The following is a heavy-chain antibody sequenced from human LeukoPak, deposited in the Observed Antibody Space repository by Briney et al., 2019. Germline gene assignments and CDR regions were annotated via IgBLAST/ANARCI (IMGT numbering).Heavy chain of an antibody. V-gene: IGHV1-3*01. J-gene: IGHJ4*02. CDR2: INGGNGNT. D-gene: IGHD6-13*01. CDR1: GYTFSSYS. Sequence: ASVKVSCKASGYTFSSYSMHWVRQAPGQRLEWMGWINGGNGNTKYSQKFQARVTITRDTSASTVYMEVSSLRSEDTAVYYCATVVSPSLEQQLAYYFDYWGQGTLVTVSS. CDR3: ATVVSPSLEQQLAYYFDY.